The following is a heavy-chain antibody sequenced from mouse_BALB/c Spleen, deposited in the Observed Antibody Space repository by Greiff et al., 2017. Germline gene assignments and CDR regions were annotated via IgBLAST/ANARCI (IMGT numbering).Heavy chain of an antibody. J-gene: IGHJ4*01. CDR3: ARSITTVVASGAMDY. D-gene: IGHD1-1*01. CDR1: GFTFSSFG. V-gene: IGHV5-17*02. Sequence: EVHLVESGGGLVQPGGSRKLSCAASGFTFSSFGMHWVRQAPEKGLEWVAYISSGSSTIYYADTVKGRFTISRDNPKNTLFLQMTSLRSEDTAMYYCARSITTVVASGAMDYWGQGTSVTVSS. CDR2: ISSGSSTI.